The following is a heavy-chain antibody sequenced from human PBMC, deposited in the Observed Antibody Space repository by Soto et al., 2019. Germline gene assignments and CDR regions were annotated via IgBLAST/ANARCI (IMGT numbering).Heavy chain of an antibody. J-gene: IGHJ6*02. V-gene: IGHV4-4*07. CDR1: GVSISSYY. Sequence: QVQLQESGPGLVNPSATLSLTCSVSGVSISSYYWAWLRQPAGQGLEWDGPMSTSGTLNYNPSLKSRVTVSSDTFKNGFSLNLRSVTAADTAVYFCVRVINFRGIDVWGQGTTVTVS. CDR2: MSTSGTL. CDR3: VRVINFRGIDV.